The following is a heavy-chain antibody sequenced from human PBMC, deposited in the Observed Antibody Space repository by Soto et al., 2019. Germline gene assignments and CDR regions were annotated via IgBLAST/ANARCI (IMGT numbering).Heavy chain of an antibody. CDR3: ARHGDCSSTSCYAGGGWFDP. D-gene: IGHD2-2*03. Sequence: QVQLQESGPGLVKPSQTLSLTCTVSGGSISSGDYYWSWIRQPPGKGLEWIGYIYYSGSTYYNPSRKSRVTISVDTSKNQFSLKLSSVTAADTAVYYCARHGDCSSTSCYAGGGWFDPWGQGTLVTVSS. CDR1: GGSISSGDYY. J-gene: IGHJ5*02. CDR2: IYYSGST. V-gene: IGHV4-30-4*01.